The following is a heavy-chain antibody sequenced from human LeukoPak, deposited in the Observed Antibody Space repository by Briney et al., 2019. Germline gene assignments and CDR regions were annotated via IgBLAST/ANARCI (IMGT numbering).Heavy chain of an antibody. D-gene: IGHD3-16*02. V-gene: IGHV1-69*05. CDR2: IIPIFGTA. J-gene: IGHJ5*02. Sequence: SVKVSCKASGGTFSSYAISWVRQAPGQGLEWMGGIIPIFGTANYAQKFQGRVTITTDESTSTAYMELSSLRSEDTAVYYCARSGGDDYVWGSYPLNWFDPWGQGTLVPVSS. CDR3: ARSGGDDYVWGSYPLNWFDP. CDR1: GGTFSSYA.